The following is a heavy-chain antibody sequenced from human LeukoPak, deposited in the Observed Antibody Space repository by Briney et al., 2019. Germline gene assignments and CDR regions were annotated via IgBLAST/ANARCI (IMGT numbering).Heavy chain of an antibody. J-gene: IGHJ5*02. D-gene: IGHD6-19*01. CDR3: ARGVAVAGIKDWFDP. V-gene: IGHV1-2*02. CDR1: GYTFTGYY. Sequence: ASVKVSCKASGYTFTGYYMHWVRQAPGQGLEWMGWINPNSGGTNCAQKFQGRVTMTRNTSISTAYMELSRLRSDDTAVYYCARGVAVAGIKDWFDPWGQGTLVTVSS. CDR2: INPNSGGT.